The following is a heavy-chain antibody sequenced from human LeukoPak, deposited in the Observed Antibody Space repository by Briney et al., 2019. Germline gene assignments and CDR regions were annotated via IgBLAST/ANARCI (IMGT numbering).Heavy chain of an antibody. CDR2: IYPGDSDT. J-gene: IGHJ4*02. Sequence: GESLKISCXGSGYSFTSYWIGWVREMPGKGLEWMGIIYPGDSDTRYSPSFQGQVTISADKSISTAYLQWSSLKASDTAMYYCARLWTAAGNNVDYWGQGTLVTVSS. CDR1: GYSFTSYW. D-gene: IGHD6-13*01. V-gene: IGHV5-51*01. CDR3: ARLWTAAGNNVDY.